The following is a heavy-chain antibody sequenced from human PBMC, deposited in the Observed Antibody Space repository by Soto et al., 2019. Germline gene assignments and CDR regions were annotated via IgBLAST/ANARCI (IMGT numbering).Heavy chain of an antibody. V-gene: IGHV3-33*01. D-gene: IGHD6-13*01. J-gene: IGHJ4*02. CDR2: IWYDGSNK. CDR1: GFTFSSYG. CDR3: ARDFSSSWSDY. Sequence: PGGSLRLSCAASGFTFSSYGMHWVRQAPGKGLEWVAVIWYDGSNKYYADSVKGRFTISRDNSKNTLYLQMNSLRAEDTAVYYCARDFSSSWSDYWGQGTLVTVSS.